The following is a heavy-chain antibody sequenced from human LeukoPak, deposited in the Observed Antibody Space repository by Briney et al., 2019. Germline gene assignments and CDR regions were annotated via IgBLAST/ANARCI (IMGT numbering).Heavy chain of an antibody. CDR3: ARDPHYGTSAMRFDP. CDR1: GGSISNYY. V-gene: IGHV4-4*07. J-gene: IGHJ5*02. CDR2: IYTSGTT. Sequence: SESLSLTCTVSGGSISNYYWGWIRQPAGKGLEWIGRIYTSGTTYYNSSLKSRVTMSVDTSMNQFSLKLSSVTAADTAVYFCARDPHYGTSAMRFDPWGQGILVTVSS. D-gene: IGHD3-10*01.